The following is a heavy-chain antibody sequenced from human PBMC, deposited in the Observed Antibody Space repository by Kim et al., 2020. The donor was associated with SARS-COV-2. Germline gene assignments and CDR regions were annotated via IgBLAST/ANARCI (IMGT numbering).Heavy chain of an antibody. V-gene: IGHV3-9*01. J-gene: IGHJ6*02. D-gene: IGHD2-21*01. CDR2: I. CDR3: TRDVLAGGADV. Sequence: IDNAESVKGRFITSRDNARNSLYLQMNSLRPEDTALYYCTRDVLAGGADVWGQGTAVIVSS.